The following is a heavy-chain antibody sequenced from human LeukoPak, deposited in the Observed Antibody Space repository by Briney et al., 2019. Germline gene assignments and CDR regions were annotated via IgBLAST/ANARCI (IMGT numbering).Heavy chain of an antibody. CDR1: GGSISSYY. V-gene: IGHV4-59*12. Sequence: SETLSLTCTVSGGSISSYYWSWIRQPPGKGLEWIGYIYYSGSTNYNPSLKSRVTISVDTSKNQFSLKLSSVTAADTAVYYCARGGATYPHYYYYYYMDVWGKGTTVTVSS. CDR2: IYYSGST. D-gene: IGHD2-21*01. J-gene: IGHJ6*03. CDR3: ARGGATYPHYYYYYYMDV.